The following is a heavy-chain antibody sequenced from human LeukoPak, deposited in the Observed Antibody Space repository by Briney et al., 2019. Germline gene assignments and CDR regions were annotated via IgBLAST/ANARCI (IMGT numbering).Heavy chain of an antibody. CDR3: ARARPVAGTRSIFDY. D-gene: IGHD6-19*01. CDR1: GGSISSYY. V-gene: IGHV4-59*08. CDR2: IYYSGST. Sequence: SETLSLTCTVSGGSISSYYWSWIRQPPGKGLEWIGYIYYSGSTNYNPSLKSRVTISVDTSKSQFSLKLSSVTAADTAVYYCARARPVAGTRSIFDYWGQGTLVTVSS. J-gene: IGHJ4*02.